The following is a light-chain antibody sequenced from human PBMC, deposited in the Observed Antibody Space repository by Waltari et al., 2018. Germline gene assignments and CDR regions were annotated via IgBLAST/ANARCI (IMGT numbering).Light chain of an antibody. CDR3: QQVNSFPLT. Sequence: DIQLTQSPSFLSASVGDRVTITCRASQGISSFLDRYQQKPGKAPKLPIYGASTLQSGVPSRFSGSGSGTEFTLTISSLQPEDFATYYCQQVNSFPLTFGGGTKVEIK. V-gene: IGKV1-9*01. CDR1: QGISSF. CDR2: GAS. J-gene: IGKJ4*01.